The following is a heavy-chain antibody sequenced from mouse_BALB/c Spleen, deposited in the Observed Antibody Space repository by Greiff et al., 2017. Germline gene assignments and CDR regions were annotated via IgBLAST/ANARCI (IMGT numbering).Heavy chain of an antibody. CDR3: DYYDYAWFAY. CDR2: ISSGGST. J-gene: IGHJ3*01. V-gene: IGHV5-6-5*01. D-gene: IGHD2-4*01. CDR1: GFTFSSYA. Sequence: EVNVVESGGGLVKPGGSLKLSCAASGFTFSSYAMSWVRQTPEKRLEWVASISSGGSTYYPDSVKGRFTISRDNARNILYLQMSSLRSEDTAMYYCDYYDYAWFAYWGQGTLVTVSA.